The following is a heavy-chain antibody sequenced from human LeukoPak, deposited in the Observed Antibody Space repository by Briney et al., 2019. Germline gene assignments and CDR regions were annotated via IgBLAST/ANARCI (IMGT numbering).Heavy chain of an antibody. J-gene: IGHJ4*02. V-gene: IGHV3-9*01. CDR1: GFTFDDYA. D-gene: IGHD6-13*01. Sequence: GGSLRLSCATSGFTFDDYAMHWVRQAPGKGLEWVSGITWNDGSIGYADSVKGRFTISRDNAKNSLYLQMNSLRAEDTAVYYCAKIPGRIAASNFKYYFDYWGQGTLVTVSS. CDR2: ITWNDGSI. CDR3: AKIPGRIAASNFKYYFDY.